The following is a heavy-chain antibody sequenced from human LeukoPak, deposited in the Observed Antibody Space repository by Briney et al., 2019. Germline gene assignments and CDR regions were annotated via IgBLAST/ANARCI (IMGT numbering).Heavy chain of an antibody. J-gene: IGHJ6*03. D-gene: IGHD4-23*01. CDR3: ARSGGYGGNWRKLYYYYYMDV. Sequence: KPSETLSLTCTVSGGSISSSSYYWGWIRQPPGKGLEWIVSMYYSGSTYYNPSLKSRFTISVDTSKNQFSLKLSSVTAADTAVYYCARSGGYGGNWRKLYYYYYMDVWGKGTTVTVSS. CDR2: MYYSGST. V-gene: IGHV4-39*07. CDR1: GGSISSSSYY.